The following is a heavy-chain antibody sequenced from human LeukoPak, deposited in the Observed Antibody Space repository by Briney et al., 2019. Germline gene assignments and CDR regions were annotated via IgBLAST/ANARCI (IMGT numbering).Heavy chain of an antibody. CDR1: GFTFDDYT. D-gene: IGHD6-13*01. Sequence: GGSLRLSCAASGFTFDDYTMHWVRQAPGKGLEWVSLISWDGGSTYYADSVKGRFTISRDNSKNSLYLQMNSLRTEDTALYYCAKHCGSSWVLPCFDYWGQGTLVTVSS. CDR3: AKHCGSSWVLPCFDY. J-gene: IGHJ4*02. CDR2: ISWDGGST. V-gene: IGHV3-43*01.